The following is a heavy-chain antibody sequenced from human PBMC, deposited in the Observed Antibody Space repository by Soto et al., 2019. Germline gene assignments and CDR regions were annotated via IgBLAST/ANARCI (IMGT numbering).Heavy chain of an antibody. CDR2: ISGSGGST. J-gene: IGHJ4*02. D-gene: IGHD3-10*01. V-gene: IGHV3-23*01. Sequence: EVQLLESGGGLVQPGGSLRLSCAASGFTFSSYAMSWVRQAPGKGLEWVSAISGSGGSTYYADSVKGRFTISRENSKNTLYLQMNSLRAEDTAVYYCAKDFAVLLWFGELYGPFDYWGQGTLVTVSS. CDR3: AKDFAVLLWFGELYGPFDY. CDR1: GFTFSSYA.